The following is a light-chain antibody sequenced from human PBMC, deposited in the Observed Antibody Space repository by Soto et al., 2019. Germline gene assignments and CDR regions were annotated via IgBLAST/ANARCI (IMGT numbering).Light chain of an antibody. J-gene: IGKJ1*01. CDR1: ETISSW. V-gene: IGKV1-5*03. Sequence: DIQMTQSPSTLSASVGDRVTITCRASETISSWLAWYQQKPGKAPKLLIYKASSSESGVPSRFSGSGSGTEFTLTISSMQHDDFSTYYCQRYNDCQTRTFGQGTKVEIK. CDR2: KAS. CDR3: QRYNDCQTRT.